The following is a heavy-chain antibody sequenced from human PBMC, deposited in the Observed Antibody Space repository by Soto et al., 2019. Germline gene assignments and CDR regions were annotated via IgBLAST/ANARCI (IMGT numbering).Heavy chain of an antibody. CDR2: IYYSGCT. Sequence: SETLSLTCTVSGGSISSGGYYWSWIRQHPGKGLEWIGYIYYSGCTYYNPSLKSRVTISVDTSKNQFSLKLSSVTAADTAVYYCARDFGYDLWSGKAFDIWGKGTMVTVSS. V-gene: IGHV4-31*03. D-gene: IGHD3-3*01. CDR3: ARDFGYDLWSGKAFDI. CDR1: GGSISSGGYY. J-gene: IGHJ3*02.